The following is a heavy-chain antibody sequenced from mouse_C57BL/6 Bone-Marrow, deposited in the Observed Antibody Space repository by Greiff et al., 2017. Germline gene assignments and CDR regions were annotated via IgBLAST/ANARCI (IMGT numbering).Heavy chain of an antibody. D-gene: IGHD1-1*01. CDR3: ARNYYGSSYYAMDY. Sequence: VQLQESGPGLVQPSQSLYITCTVSGFSLTSYGVHWVRQSPGKGLEWLGVILRGGSTDYNAAFISRLSISKDNSKSQVFCKMNSLRADDTAVYYCARNYYGSSYYAMDYWGKGTSVTVSS. V-gene: IGHV2-2*01. CDR2: ILRGGST. CDR1: GFSLTSYG. J-gene: IGHJ4*01.